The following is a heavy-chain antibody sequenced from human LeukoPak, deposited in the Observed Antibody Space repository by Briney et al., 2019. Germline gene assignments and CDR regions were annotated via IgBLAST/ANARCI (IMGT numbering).Heavy chain of an antibody. CDR1: GFTFDDYA. J-gene: IGHJ3*02. Sequence: GRSLRLSCAASGFTFDDYAMHWVPQAPGKGLEWVSGISWNSGSIGYADSVKGRFTISRDNAKNSLYLQMNSLRAEDMALYYCAKTSSVLGDAFDIWGQGTMVTVSS. V-gene: IGHV3-9*03. D-gene: IGHD6-19*01. CDR3: AKTSSVLGDAFDI. CDR2: ISWNSGSI.